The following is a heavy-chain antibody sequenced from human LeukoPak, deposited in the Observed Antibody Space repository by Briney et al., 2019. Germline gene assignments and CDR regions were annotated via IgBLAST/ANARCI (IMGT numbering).Heavy chain of an antibody. D-gene: IGHD3-10*01. CDR3: ARNYLDYYGSGSYEGGLDY. V-gene: IGHV1-46*01. CDR1: GYTFTSYY. J-gene: IGHJ4*02. Sequence: GASVKVSCKASGYTFTSYYMHWVRQAPGQGLEWVGIINPSGGSTSYAQKFQGRVTMTRDTSTSTVYMELSSLRSEDTAVYYCARNYLDYYGSGSYEGGLDYWGQGTLVTVSS. CDR2: INPSGGST.